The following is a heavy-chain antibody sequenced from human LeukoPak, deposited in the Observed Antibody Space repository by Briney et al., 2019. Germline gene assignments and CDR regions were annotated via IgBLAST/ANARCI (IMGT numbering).Heavy chain of an antibody. Sequence: GASLEISCKGAGYSFTSYWIGWLRQMPGKSLEWMVIIYPGDSDTRYSPSFQGQVTISADKSISTAYLQWSSLKASDTAMYYGERQKRHGRGGGDCYDYWGQGTLVTVSS. J-gene: IGHJ4*02. D-gene: IGHD2-21*01. CDR3: ERQKRHGRGGGDCYDY. CDR1: GYSFTSYW. CDR2: IYPGDSDT. V-gene: IGHV5-51*01.